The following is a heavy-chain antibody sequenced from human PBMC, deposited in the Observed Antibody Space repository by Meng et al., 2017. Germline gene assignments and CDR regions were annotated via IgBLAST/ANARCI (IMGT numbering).Heavy chain of an antibody. CDR2: ISSSSSYI. CDR3: ARDPPAAGTC. Sequence: GESLKISCAASGFTFSSYSMNWVRQAPGKGLEWVSSISSSSSYIYYADSVKGRFTISRDNSKNTLYLQMKSLRAEDTAVYYCARDPPAAGTCWGQGTLVTVSS. D-gene: IGHD6-13*01. J-gene: IGHJ4*02. V-gene: IGHV3-21*01. CDR1: GFTFSSYS.